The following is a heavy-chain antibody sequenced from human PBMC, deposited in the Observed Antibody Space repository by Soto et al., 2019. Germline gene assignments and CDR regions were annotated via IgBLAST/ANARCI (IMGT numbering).Heavy chain of an antibody. D-gene: IGHD3-16*01. Sequence: QVQLQESGPGLVKPSQTLSLTCSVSGFSISRGDYYWSWIRQHPGRGLEWIGYIYHSGRTNYNPALKSRVFISVDTSKSQFSLNLTSVTAADTAVYRCARVGSDFDAFDIWGHGTMVTVSS. CDR2: IYHSGRT. CDR1: GFSISRGDYY. V-gene: IGHV4-31*03. J-gene: IGHJ3*02. CDR3: ARVGSDFDAFDI.